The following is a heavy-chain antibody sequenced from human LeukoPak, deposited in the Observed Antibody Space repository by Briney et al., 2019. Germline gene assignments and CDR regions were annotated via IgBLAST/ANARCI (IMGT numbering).Heavy chain of an antibody. D-gene: IGHD2-8*02. CDR1: GGSISSYY. CDR3: ARTGGVWSYYYYYYMDV. CDR2: IYYSGST. V-gene: IGHV4-59*01. J-gene: IGHJ6*03. Sequence: PSETLSLTCTVSGGSISSYYWSWIRQPPGKGLEWIGYIYYSGSTSYNPSLKSRVTISVDTSKNQFSLKLSSVTAADTAVYYCARTGGVWSYYYYYYMDVWGKGTTATVSS.